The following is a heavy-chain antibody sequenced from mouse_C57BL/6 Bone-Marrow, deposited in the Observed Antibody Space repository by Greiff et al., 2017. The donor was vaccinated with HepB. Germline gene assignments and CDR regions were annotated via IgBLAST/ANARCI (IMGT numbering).Heavy chain of an antibody. CDR3: ALYYDGSSLVYFDY. V-gene: IGHV5-17*01. Sequence: EVMLVESGGGLVKPGGSLKLSCAASGFTFSDYGMHWVRQAPEKGLEWVAYISSGSSTIYYADTVKGRFTISRDNAKNTLFLQMTSLRSEDTAMYYCALYYDGSSLVYFDYWGQGTTLTVSS. CDR1: GFTFSDYG. J-gene: IGHJ2*01. D-gene: IGHD1-1*01. CDR2: ISSGSSTI.